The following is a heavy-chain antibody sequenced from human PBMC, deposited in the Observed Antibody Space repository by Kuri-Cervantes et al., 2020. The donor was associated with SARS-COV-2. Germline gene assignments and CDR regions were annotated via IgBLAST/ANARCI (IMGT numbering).Heavy chain of an antibody. V-gene: IGHV4-39*07. CDR2: IYYSGST. CDR1: GGSISSSSYY. J-gene: IGHJ3*02. CDR3: ARPRYGDYDRAFDI. D-gene: IGHD4-17*01. Sequence: GSLRLSCTVSGGSISSSSYYWGWIRQPPGKGLEWIGSIYYSGSTNYKPSLKSRVTISVDTSKNQFSLKLSSVTAADTAVYYCARPRYGDYDRAFDIWGQGTMVTVSS.